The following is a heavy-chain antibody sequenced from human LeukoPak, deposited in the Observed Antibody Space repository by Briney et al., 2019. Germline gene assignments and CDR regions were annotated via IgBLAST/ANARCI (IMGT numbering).Heavy chain of an antibody. CDR3: ARGTLSWFDP. D-gene: IGHD1-1*01. CDR2: IHHSGST. CDR1: DYSISSGYY. J-gene: IGHJ5*02. V-gene: IGHV4-38-2*02. Sequence: PSETLSLSCTVADYSISSGYYWGWIRQPPGKGLEWIGIIHHSGSTYYNPSLKTRVTISVDTSKNQFSLQLSSVTAADTAVYYCARGTLSWFDPWGQGTLVTVSS.